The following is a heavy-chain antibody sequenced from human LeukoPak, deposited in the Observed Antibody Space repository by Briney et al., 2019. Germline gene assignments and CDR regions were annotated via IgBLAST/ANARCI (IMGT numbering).Heavy chain of an antibody. CDR1: GFTFSSYG. D-gene: IGHD7-27*01. CDR3: AKGGDRGTYYFDY. CDR2: ISGSGGST. Sequence: GGSLRLSCAASGFTFSSYGMSWVRQAPGKGLEWVSAISGSGGSTYYADSVKGRFTISRDNSKNSLYLQMNSLRAEDTAVYYCAKGGDRGTYYFDYWGQGILVTVSS. V-gene: IGHV3-23*01. J-gene: IGHJ4*02.